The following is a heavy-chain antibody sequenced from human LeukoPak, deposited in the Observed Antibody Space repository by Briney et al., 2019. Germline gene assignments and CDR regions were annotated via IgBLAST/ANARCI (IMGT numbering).Heavy chain of an antibody. CDR1: GFTFDEYT. Sequence: GGSLRLSCAASGFTFDEYTMHWVRQAPGKGLEWVSFISWDGGSTYYADSVKGRFTISRDNSKNSLFLQMNSLRTEDSALYYCAKDGASANYYASSGWKGAFFDYWGQGTLVTVSS. D-gene: IGHD3-22*01. V-gene: IGHV3-43*01. J-gene: IGHJ4*02. CDR3: AKDGASANYYASSGWKGAFFDY. CDR2: ISWDGGST.